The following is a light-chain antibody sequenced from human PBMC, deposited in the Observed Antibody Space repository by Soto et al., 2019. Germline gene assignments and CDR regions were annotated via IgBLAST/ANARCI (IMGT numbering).Light chain of an antibody. J-gene: IGKJ5*01. V-gene: IGKV1-39*01. CDR1: QSISNY. Sequence: IQMTQSPSSLSASVGARVTITCRGSQSISNYLNWYQQKPGEAPKLLIYAASSLQSGVPSRFSGSGSGTEFTLTISGLQSEDFALYYCQQYNIWPPYTFGQGTRLEIK. CDR2: AAS. CDR3: QQYNIWPPYT.